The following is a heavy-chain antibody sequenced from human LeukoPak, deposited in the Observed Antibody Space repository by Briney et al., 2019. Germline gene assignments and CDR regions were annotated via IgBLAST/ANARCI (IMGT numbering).Heavy chain of an antibody. CDR1: GFTFSSYA. CDR2: ISGSGGST. Sequence: GGSLRLSCAASGFTFSSYAMSWVRQAPGKGLEWVSAISGSGGSTYYADSVKGRFTISRDNSKNTLYLQMNSLRDEDTAVYFCARDFRSSWYFDYWGQGTLVSVSS. CDR3: ARDFRSSWYFDY. J-gene: IGHJ4*02. V-gene: IGHV3-23*01. D-gene: IGHD6-13*01.